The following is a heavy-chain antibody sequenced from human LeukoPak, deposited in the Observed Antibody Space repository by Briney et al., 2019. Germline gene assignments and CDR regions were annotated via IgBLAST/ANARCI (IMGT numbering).Heavy chain of an antibody. J-gene: IGHJ6*03. CDR1: GGSIRNYF. CDR2: IYYSGSTNY. V-gene: IGHV4-59*08. CDR3: ARAPSTPYYYYMDV. Sequence: SETLSLTCTVSGGSIRNYFWSWIRQPPGKGLEWIGYIYYSGSTNYNYNPSLKSRVTISVDTSKNQFSLKLSSVTAADTAVYYCARAPSTPYYYYMDVWGKGTTVAVSS.